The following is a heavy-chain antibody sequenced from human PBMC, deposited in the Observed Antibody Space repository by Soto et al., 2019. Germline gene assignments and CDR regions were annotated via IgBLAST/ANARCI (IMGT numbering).Heavy chain of an antibody. V-gene: IGHV1-69*13. D-gene: IGHD2-2*02. CDR1: GGTFSSYA. CDR2: IIPIFGTA. Sequence: SVKVSCKASGGTFSSYAISWVRQAPGQGLEWMGGIIPIFGTANYAQKFQGRVTITADESTSTAYMELSSLRSEDTAVYYCARRGGYCSSTSCYTDYYYGMDVWGQGTTVTVAS. CDR3: ARRGGYCSSTSCYTDYYYGMDV. J-gene: IGHJ6*02.